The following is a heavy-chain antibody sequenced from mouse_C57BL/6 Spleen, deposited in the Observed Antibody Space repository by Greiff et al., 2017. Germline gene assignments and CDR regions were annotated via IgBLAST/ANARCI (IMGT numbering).Heavy chain of an antibody. CDR1: GYAFSSYW. V-gene: IGHV1-80*01. J-gene: IGHJ3*01. Sequence: QVQLQQSGAELVKPGASVKISCKASGYAFSSYWMNWVKQRPGKGLEWIGQIYPGDGDTNYNGKFKGKATLTADKSSSTAYMQRSSLTSEDSAVYCCGGSGSSYLFACWGQGTLVTVSA. D-gene: IGHD1-1*01. CDR3: GGSGSSYLFAC. CDR2: IYPGDGDT.